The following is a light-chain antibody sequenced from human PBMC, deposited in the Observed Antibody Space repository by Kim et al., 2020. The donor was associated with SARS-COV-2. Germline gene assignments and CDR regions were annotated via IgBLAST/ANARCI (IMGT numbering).Light chain of an antibody. V-gene: IGLV3-25*03. CDR2: EDT. CDR1: ALPNQD. J-gene: IGLJ3*02. CDR3: QSSDSSDTFWV. Sequence: LTARITCSRDALPNQDAYWFQQKPGQAPVFVIYEDTERPSGIPERFSGSTSGTTVTLTISGVQAEDEADYYCQSSDSSDTFWVFGGGTQLTVL.